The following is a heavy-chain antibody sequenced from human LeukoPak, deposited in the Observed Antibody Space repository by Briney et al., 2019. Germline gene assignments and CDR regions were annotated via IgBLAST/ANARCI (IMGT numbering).Heavy chain of an antibody. Sequence: SETLSLTCAVYGASFSDHYWIWIRQSPVKGLEWIGEIYHSGSTNYNPSLKGRAIISVDTSKQQFSLRLTSMTAADAAVYYCARGYCSGGSCYSLGSRDRLPLDPWGPGTLVSVSS. V-gene: IGHV4-34*01. J-gene: IGHJ5*02. CDR1: GASFSDHY. D-gene: IGHD2-15*01. CDR2: IYHSGST. CDR3: ARGYCSGGSCYSLGSRDRLPLDP.